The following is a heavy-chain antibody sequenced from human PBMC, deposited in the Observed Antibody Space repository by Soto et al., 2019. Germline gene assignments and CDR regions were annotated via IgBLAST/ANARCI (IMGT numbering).Heavy chain of an antibody. CDR3: AKVQRSMIVVALDAFDV. Sequence: GGSLRLSCAASGFTFSSYGMHWVRQAPGKGLEWVAVISYDGSNKYYADSVKGRFTISRDNSKNTLPLQVNSLRAEDTAIYYCAKVQRSMIVVALDAFDVWGQGAMVTVSS. J-gene: IGHJ3*01. CDR2: ISYDGSNK. D-gene: IGHD3-22*01. V-gene: IGHV3-30*18. CDR1: GFTFSSYG.